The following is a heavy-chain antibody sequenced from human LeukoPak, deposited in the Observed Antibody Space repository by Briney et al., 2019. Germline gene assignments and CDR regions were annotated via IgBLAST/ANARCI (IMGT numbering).Heavy chain of an antibody. D-gene: IGHD2-2*01. CDR3: ARDMCSSTSCYSLTN. CDR2: INPNSGGT. CDR1: GYTFTFYC. Sequence: GASVKVSCKAAGYTFTFYCMHWGRHGPGQGLELKGWINPNSGGTNYAQKFQGRVTMTRDTSISTAYMELSRLRSDDTAVYYCARDMCSSTSCYSLTNWGKGTTVTVSS. J-gene: IGHJ6*04. V-gene: IGHV1-2*02.